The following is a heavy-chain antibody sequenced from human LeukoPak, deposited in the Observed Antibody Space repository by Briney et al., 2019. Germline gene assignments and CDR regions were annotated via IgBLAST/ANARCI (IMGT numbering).Heavy chain of an antibody. J-gene: IGHJ6*03. CDR1: GYTFTSYD. CDR3: ARVRYYDFWSGYYSSYYYMDV. Sequence: RASVKVSCKASGYTFTSYDINWVRQATGQGLEWMGWMNPNSGNTGYAQKFQGRVTITRNTSISTAYMELSSLRSEDTAVYYCARVRYYDFWSGYYSSYYYMDVWGKGTTVTVSS. V-gene: IGHV1-8*03. D-gene: IGHD3-3*01. CDR2: MNPNSGNT.